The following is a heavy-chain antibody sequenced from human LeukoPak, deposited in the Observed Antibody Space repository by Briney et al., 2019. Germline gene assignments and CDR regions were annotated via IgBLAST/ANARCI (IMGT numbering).Heavy chain of an antibody. D-gene: IGHD3-10*01. Sequence: PSETLSLTCTVSGDSISRYYWSWIRQPPGKGPEWIGHISYSGSANYNPSLKSRVTISIDTSKDQFSLKLSSVTAADTAMYYCARHIGRVLPFDYWGQGSLVTVSS. CDR2: ISYSGSA. CDR3: ARHIGRVLPFDY. V-gene: IGHV4-59*08. CDR1: GDSISRYY. J-gene: IGHJ4*02.